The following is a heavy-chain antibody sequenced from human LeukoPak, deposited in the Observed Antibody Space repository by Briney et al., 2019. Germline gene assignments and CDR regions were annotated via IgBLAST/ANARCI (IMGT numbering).Heavy chain of an antibody. CDR1: GFTFSSYE. J-gene: IGHJ5*02. CDR3: ARLGLVKPDWFDP. D-gene: IGHD6-19*01. Sequence: QPGGSLRLSCAASGFTFSSYEMNWVRQAPGKGLEWVSYISSSGSTIYYADSVKGRFTISRDNAKNSLYLQMNSLRAEDTAVYYCARLGLVKPDWFDPWGQGTLVTVSS. V-gene: IGHV3-48*03. CDR2: ISSSGSTI.